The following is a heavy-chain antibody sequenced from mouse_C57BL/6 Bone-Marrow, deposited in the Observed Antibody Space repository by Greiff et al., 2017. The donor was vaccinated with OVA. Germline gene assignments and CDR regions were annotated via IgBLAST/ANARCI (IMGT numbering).Heavy chain of an antibody. D-gene: IGHD2-2*01. CDR1: GFNIKDDY. Sequence: EVHLVESGAELVRPGASVKFSCTASGFNIKDDYMSWVQQSPDQSLEWIGWIDPENGDTEYASKFQGTATITADTSSNTDYLQLSSLTSEDTAVYYCTTGSTKVTDYWGQGTTLTVSA. J-gene: IGHJ2*01. CDR2: IDPENGDT. CDR3: TTGSTKVTDY. V-gene: IGHV14-4*01.